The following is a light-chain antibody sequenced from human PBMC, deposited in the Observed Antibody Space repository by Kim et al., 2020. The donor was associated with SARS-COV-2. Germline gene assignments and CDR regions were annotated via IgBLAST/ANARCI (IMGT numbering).Light chain of an antibody. Sequence: EIVLTQSPGTLSLSPGERATLSCRASQSVGSVYLAWYQQKPGQAPRLLIYGASSRATGIPDRFSGSGSGTDFTLTISGLEPEDFAVYYCQQYGNSPLTFGRGTKVDIK. CDR1: QSVGSVY. CDR3: QQYGNSPLT. V-gene: IGKV3-20*01. CDR2: GAS. J-gene: IGKJ1*01.